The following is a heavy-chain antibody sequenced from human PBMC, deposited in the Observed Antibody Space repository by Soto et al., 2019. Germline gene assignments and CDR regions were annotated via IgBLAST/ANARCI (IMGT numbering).Heavy chain of an antibody. CDR1: GGSISSYY. Sequence: SETLSLTCTVSGGSISSYYWSWIRQPPGKGLEWIGYIYYSGSTNYNPSLKSRVTISVDTSKNQFSLKLSSVTAADTAVYYCARSVVVAAKGALNWFDPWGQGTLVTVSS. V-gene: IGHV4-59*08. D-gene: IGHD2-15*01. CDR3: ARSVVVAAKGALNWFDP. CDR2: IYYSGST. J-gene: IGHJ5*02.